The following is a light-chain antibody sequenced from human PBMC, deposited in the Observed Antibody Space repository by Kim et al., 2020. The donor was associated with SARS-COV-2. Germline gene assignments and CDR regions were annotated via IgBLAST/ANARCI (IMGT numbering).Light chain of an antibody. V-gene: IGKV3-20*01. Sequence: LSPGESATLSCRASQRISSNYLAWYQHKPGQAPRLLIHDASSRATGIPDRFSDSGSGTDFTLTISRLEPEDFAVYYCQQYIRSPYSFGQGTKLEI. CDR2: DAS. CDR3: QQYIRSPYS. CDR1: QRISSNY. J-gene: IGKJ2*03.